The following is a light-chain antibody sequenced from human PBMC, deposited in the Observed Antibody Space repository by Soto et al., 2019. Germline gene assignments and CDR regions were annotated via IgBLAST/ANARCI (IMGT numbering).Light chain of an antibody. Sequence: DIQMTQSPSSLSASVGDGFTITCRASQNIRIYLNWFQQKPGKAPNLLIYGASSLQSGVPSRFSGSRSGTDFTLTINSLQPEDFAVYYCQQTYNSPLTFGQGTKVDIK. V-gene: IGKV1-39*01. J-gene: IGKJ1*01. CDR1: QNIRIY. CDR2: GAS. CDR3: QQTYNSPLT.